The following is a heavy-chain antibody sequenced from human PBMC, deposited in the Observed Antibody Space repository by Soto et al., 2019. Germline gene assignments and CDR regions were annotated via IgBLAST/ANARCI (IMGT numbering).Heavy chain of an antibody. V-gene: IGHV3-11*06. D-gene: IGHD3-22*01. J-gene: IGHJ6*02. CDR1: GFTFSDYY. CDR3: ARAPRQRRTPNYYDSSGYYYYGMDV. Sequence: GGSLRLSCAASGFTFSDYYMSWIRQAPGKGLEWVSYISSSSSYTNYADSVRGRFTISRDNAKNSLYLQMNSLRAEDTAVYYCARAPRQRRTPNYYDSSGYYYYGMDVWGQGTTVTVSS. CDR2: ISSSSSYT.